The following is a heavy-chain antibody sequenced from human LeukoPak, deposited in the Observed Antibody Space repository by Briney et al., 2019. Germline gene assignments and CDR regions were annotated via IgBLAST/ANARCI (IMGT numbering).Heavy chain of an antibody. Sequence: ETLSLTCAVSGDSLNTNTWWSWVRQPPGKGLEWVANIKQDGSEKYYVDFVKGRFTISRDNAKNSLYLQMNSLRAEDTAVYYCARDHRVGDIVATIPLYWGQGTLVTVSS. D-gene: IGHD5-12*01. J-gene: IGHJ4*02. CDR3: ARDHRVGDIVATIPLY. V-gene: IGHV3-7*01. CDR2: IKQDGSEK. CDR1: GDSLNTNTW.